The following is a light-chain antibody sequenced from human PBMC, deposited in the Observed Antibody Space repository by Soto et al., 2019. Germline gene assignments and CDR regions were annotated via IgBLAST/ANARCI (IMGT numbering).Light chain of an antibody. CDR2: GAS. Sequence: EIVLTQSPGTLSLSPGERSTLSCRASQSVSSSYLAWYQQKPGQAPRRLIYGASSRATGIPDRFSGSGSGTDFTITISRLEHEDFAVYYCQQYGSSPRRTFGQGTKVDIK. J-gene: IGKJ1*01. CDR1: QSVSSSY. CDR3: QQYGSSPRRT. V-gene: IGKV3-20*01.